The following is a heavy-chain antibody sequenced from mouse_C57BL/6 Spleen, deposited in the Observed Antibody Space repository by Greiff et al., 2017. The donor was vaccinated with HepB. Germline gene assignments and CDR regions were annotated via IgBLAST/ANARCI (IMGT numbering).Heavy chain of an antibody. V-gene: IGHV1-55*01. CDR3: AREAPAYYGNSDFDY. Sequence: QVQLQQPGAELVKPGASVKMSCKASGYTFTSYWITWVKQRPGQGLEWIGDIYPGSGSTNYNEKFKSKATLTVDTSSSTAYMQLSSLTSEDSAVYDCAREAPAYYGNSDFDYWGQGTTLTVSS. D-gene: IGHD2-10*01. J-gene: IGHJ2*01. CDR2: IYPGSGST. CDR1: GYTFTSYW.